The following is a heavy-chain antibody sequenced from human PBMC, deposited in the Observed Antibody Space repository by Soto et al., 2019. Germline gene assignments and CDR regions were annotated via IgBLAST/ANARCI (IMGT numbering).Heavy chain of an antibody. CDR3: AIVGRLDYGDGPFEY. Sequence: QVQLQESGPGRVKPSQTLSLTCTVSGGSISSGDYYWSWIRQPPGKGLEWIGYIYYSGSTYYNPSLKSRVTISADTAKNPFSLQPSSVSAADTAVYYCAIVGRLDYGDGPFEYWVQGNLVSVSS. J-gene: IGHJ4*02. CDR2: IYYSGST. CDR1: GGSISSGDYY. D-gene: IGHD4-17*01. V-gene: IGHV4-30-4*01.